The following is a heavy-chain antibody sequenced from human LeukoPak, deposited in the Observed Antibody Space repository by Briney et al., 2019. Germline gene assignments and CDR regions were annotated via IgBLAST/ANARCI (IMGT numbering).Heavy chain of an antibody. CDR3: ARDLSGYDHDY. CDR2: ISGSGGST. D-gene: IGHD5-12*01. Sequence: PGGSLRLSCAASGFTFSSYGMSWVRQAPGKGLEWASAISGSGGSTYYADSVKGRFTISRDNSKNTLYLQMNSLRAEDTAVYYCARDLSGYDHDYWGQGTLVTVSS. V-gene: IGHV3-23*01. CDR1: GFTFSSYG. J-gene: IGHJ4*02.